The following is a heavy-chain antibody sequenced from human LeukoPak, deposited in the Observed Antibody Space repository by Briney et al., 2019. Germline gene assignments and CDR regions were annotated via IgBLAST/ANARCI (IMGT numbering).Heavy chain of an antibody. D-gene: IGHD6-13*01. Sequence: ASVKVSCKASGYTFTGYYMHWVRQAPGQGLEWMGWINPNSGGTNYAQKFQGRVTMTRDTSISTAYMELSRLRSDDTAVYYCARSSGGQLAIYNWFDPWGQGTLVTVSS. CDR3: ARSSGGQLAIYNWFDP. CDR1: GYTFTGYY. V-gene: IGHV1-2*02. CDR2: INPNSGGT. J-gene: IGHJ5*02.